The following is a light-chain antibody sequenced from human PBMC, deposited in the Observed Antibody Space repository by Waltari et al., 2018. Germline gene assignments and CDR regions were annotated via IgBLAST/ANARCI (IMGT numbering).Light chain of an antibody. J-gene: IGLJ1*01. V-gene: IGLV1-47*01. CDR3: AAWDDNLLYV. CDR1: SSDIGDNY. Sequence: QSVLTQPPSASGTPGQRVTISCSGSSSDIGDNYVYWYKQLPGTAPKLLIYGNTQRPSGVPYRFSGSKSGTSASLAISDLRSEDEADYYCAAWDDNLLYVFGTVTKVTVL. CDR2: GNT.